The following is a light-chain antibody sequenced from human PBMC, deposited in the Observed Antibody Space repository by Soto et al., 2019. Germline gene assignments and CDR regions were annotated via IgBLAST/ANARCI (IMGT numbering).Light chain of an antibody. CDR1: SSDVGSYNL. CDR3: CSYAGSSTYVV. V-gene: IGLV2-23*01. Sequence: QSALTQPASVSGSPGQSITISCTGTSSDVGSYNLVSWYQQHPGKAHKLMIYEGSKRPSGVSNRFSGSKSGNTASLTISGLQADDEAYYYCCSYAGSSTYVVFGGGTKLTVL. CDR2: EGS. J-gene: IGLJ2*01.